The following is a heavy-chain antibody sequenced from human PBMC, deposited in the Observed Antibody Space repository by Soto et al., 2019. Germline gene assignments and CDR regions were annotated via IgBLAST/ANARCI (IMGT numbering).Heavy chain of an antibody. CDR3: ARHLVVPNDFSLRRIDT. Sequence: QVHLQESGPGLVKPSGTLSLTCSVSGDSMSISDWCTWVRQAPGSGLEWIGEISHSGCTLYNPSLRSRVTIAIDQSENQFSLKWPWVTAADPAVYYCARHLVVPNDFSLRRIDTWGQGTLGTVSS. D-gene: IGHD3-3*01. CDR2: ISHSGCT. CDR1: GDSMSISDW. J-gene: IGHJ5*02. V-gene: IGHV4-4*02.